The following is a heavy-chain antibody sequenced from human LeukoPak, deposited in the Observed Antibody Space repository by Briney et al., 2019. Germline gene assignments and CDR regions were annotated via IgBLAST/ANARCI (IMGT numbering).Heavy chain of an antibody. CDR1: GFTFSSYE. J-gene: IGHJ6*04. CDR2: ISSSGSTI. V-gene: IGHV3-48*03. CDR3: AELGITMIGGV. D-gene: IGHD3-10*02. Sequence: GGSLRLSCAASGFTFSSYEMNWVRQAPGKRLEWVSYISSSGSTIYYADSVKGRFTISRDNAKNSLYLQMNSLRAEDTTVYYCAELGITMIGGVWGKGTTVTISS.